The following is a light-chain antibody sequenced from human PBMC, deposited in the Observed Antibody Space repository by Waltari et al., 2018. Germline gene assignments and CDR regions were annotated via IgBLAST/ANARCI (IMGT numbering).Light chain of an antibody. CDR3: ATWDDSLNARYV. CDR2: SDS. Sequence: QSVLTQPPSASGTPGQRVIISCSGSSSNIGSHTANWYQQLPGSAPKLLIYSDSRGPSGVPDRCSGSKSGTSASLAISGLQSEDEADYYCATWDDSLNARYVFGTGTKVTVL. CDR1: SSNIGSHT. J-gene: IGLJ1*01. V-gene: IGLV1-44*01.